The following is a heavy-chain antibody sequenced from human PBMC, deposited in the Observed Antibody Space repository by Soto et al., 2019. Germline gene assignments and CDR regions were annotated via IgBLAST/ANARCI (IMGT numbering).Heavy chain of an antibody. D-gene: IGHD2-8*01. V-gene: IGHV3-30*18. CDR2: ISYDGSNK. CDR3: AKPTRDKCSEALDY. CDR1: GFTFSSYV. J-gene: IGHJ4*02. Sequence: PGSSLRLSCAASGFTFSSYVMQWVRQAPGKGLEWVAVISYDGSNKYYADSVKGRFTISRDNSKNTLYLQMNSLRAEDTAVYYCAKPTRDKCSEALDYWGQGTVVAVSS.